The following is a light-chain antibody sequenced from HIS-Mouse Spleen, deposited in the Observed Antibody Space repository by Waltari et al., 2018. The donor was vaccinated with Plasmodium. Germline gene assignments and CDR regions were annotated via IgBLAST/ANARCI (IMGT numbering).Light chain of an antibody. CDR2: DAS. J-gene: IGKJ2*01. CDR1: QSVSSY. Sequence: EIVLTQSPATLSLSPGERATLSWRASQSVSSYLAWYQQKPGQAPRRLIYDASNRATGIPARFSGSGSGTDFTLTISSLEPEDFAVYYCQQRSNWPGTFGQGTKLEIK. CDR3: QQRSNWPGT. V-gene: IGKV3-11*01.